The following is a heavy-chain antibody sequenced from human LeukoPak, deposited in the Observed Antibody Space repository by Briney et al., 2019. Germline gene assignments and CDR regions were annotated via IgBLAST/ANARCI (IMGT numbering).Heavy chain of an antibody. CDR2: IYYSGGT. Sequence: PSETLCLTCTVSGASISNYYWSWIRQPPGKGLEYIGYIYYSGGTNYNPSLRSRVTISVDTTKNQFSLKLSSVTAADTAVYYCARGQGSPDYWGQGTLVTVSS. CDR1: GASISNYY. J-gene: IGHJ4*02. V-gene: IGHV4-59*12. CDR3: ARGQGSPDY.